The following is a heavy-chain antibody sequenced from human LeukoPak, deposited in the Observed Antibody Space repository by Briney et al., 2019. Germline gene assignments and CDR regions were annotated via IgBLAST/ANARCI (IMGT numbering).Heavy chain of an antibody. CDR1: GFTFSSYA. CDR2: ISYDGSNK. J-gene: IGHJ4*02. CDR3: ARETGTSIDY. Sequence: GRSLRLSCAASGFTFSSYAMHWVRQAPGKGLEWVAVISYDGSNKYYADSVKGRFTISRDNSKNTLYLQMNSLRAEDTAVYYCARETGTSIDYRGQGTLVTVSS. D-gene: IGHD1-1*01. V-gene: IGHV3-30-3*01.